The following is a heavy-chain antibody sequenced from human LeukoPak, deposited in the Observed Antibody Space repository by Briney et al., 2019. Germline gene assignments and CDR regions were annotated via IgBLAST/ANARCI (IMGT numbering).Heavy chain of an antibody. CDR1: GFTFSSYA. V-gene: IGHV3-33*01. Sequence: GGSLRLSCEASGFTFSSYAMHWVRQAPGKGLEWVAVIWFDGSNKYYADSVKGRFTISRDNSKNTLYLQMNSLRAEDTAVYYCARVHAEWLVQGYFDYWGQGTLVTVSS. D-gene: IGHD6-19*01. CDR3: ARVHAEWLVQGYFDY. J-gene: IGHJ4*02. CDR2: IWFDGSNK.